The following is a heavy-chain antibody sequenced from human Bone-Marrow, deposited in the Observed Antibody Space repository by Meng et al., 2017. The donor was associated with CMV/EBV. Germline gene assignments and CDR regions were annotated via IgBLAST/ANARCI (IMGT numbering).Heavy chain of an antibody. CDR1: GGTFSSYA. Sequence: VPVVQAGGEVKKPGSSVKVSCKASGGTFSSYAISWVRQAPGQGLEWMGGIIPIFGTANYAQKFQGRVTITADESTSTAYMELSSLRSEDTAVYYCARGRYSPNWFDPWGQGTLVTVSS. J-gene: IGHJ5*02. V-gene: IGHV1-69*12. CDR2: IIPIFGTA. CDR3: ARGRYSPNWFDP. D-gene: IGHD3-16*02.